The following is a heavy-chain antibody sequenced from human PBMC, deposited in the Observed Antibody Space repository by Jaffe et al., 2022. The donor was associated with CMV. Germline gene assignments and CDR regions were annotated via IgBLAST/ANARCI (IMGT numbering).Heavy chain of an antibody. CDR3: TRDMSIAVAGTLGY. CDR1: GFTFGDYA. J-gene: IGHJ4*02. D-gene: IGHD6-19*01. V-gene: IGHV3-49*04. Sequence: EVQLVESGGGLVQPGRSLRLSCTASGFTFGDYAMSWVRQAPGKGLEWVGFIRSKAYGGTTEYAASVKGRFTISRDDSKSIAYLQMNSLKTEDTAVYYCTRDMSIAVAGTLGYWGQGTLVTVSS. CDR2: IRSKAYGGTT.